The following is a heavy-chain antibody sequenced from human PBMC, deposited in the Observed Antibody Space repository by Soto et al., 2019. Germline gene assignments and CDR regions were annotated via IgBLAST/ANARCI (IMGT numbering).Heavy chain of an antibody. D-gene: IGHD2-21*01. V-gene: IGHV4-34*01. CDR2: VNHRGSA. CDR1: GGPFSGVY. J-gene: IGHJ5*02. Sequence: SXTLSLTCAVSGGPFSGVYWSWIREPPLKGLEWIGGVNHRGSANYNPSLESRVTMSVDTSKNQFSLKLTSVTAADSAVYYCARDAFCGSGTCRVGHWFDPWGQGTLVTVSS. CDR3: ARDAFCGSGTCRVGHWFDP.